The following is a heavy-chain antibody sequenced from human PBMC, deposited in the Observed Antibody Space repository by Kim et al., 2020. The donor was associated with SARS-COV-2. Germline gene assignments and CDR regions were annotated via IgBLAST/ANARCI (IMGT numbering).Heavy chain of an antibody. V-gene: IGHV3-53*01. Sequence: GGSLRLSCAASGFTVSSNYMSWVRQAPGKGLEWVSVIYSGGSTYYADSVKGRFTISRDNSKNTLYLQMNSLRAEDTAVYYCARSRSRLQSGAFDIWGQGTMVTVSS. J-gene: IGHJ3*02. CDR2: IYSGGST. CDR1: GFTVSSNY. CDR3: ARSRSRLQSGAFDI. D-gene: IGHD4-4*01.